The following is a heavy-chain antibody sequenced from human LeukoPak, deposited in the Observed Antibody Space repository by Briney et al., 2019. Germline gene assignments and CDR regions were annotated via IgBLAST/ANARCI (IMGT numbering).Heavy chain of an antibody. CDR3: ARHRRPVAAGLVDWFDP. Sequence: GSSVKVSCKASGGTFSSYAISWVRQAPGQGLEWIGRIIPIFGTANYAQKFQGRVTITTDESTSTTYMELSSLRSEDTAVYYCARHRRPVAAGLVDWFDPWGQGTLVTVSS. V-gene: IGHV1-69*05. CDR2: IIPIFGTA. CDR1: GGTFSSYA. J-gene: IGHJ5*02. D-gene: IGHD6-13*01.